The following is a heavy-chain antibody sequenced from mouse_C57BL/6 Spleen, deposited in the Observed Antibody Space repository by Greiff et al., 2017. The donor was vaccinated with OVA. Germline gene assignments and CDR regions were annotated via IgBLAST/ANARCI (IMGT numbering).Heavy chain of an antibody. D-gene: IGHD2-1*01. J-gene: IGHJ4*01. Sequence: QVQLQQPGPELVKPGASVKLSCKASGYTFTSYWMHWVKQRPGQGLEWIGNINPSNGGTNYNEKFKSKATLTVDKSSSTAYMQLSSLTSEDSAVYYCVREGSLYYVNYYALDYWGQGTSDTVSS. CDR3: VREGSLYYVNYYALDY. CDR2: INPSNGGT. CDR1: GYTFTSYW. V-gene: IGHV1-53*01.